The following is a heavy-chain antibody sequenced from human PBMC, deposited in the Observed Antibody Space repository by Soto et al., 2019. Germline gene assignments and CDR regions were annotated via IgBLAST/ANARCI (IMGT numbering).Heavy chain of an antibody. CDR2: IKQDGSEK. J-gene: IGHJ4*02. CDR1: GFTFSSYW. Sequence: GGSLRLSCAASGFTFSSYWMSWVRQAPGKGLEWVANIKQDGSEKSYVDSVKGRFTISRDNAKSSLYLQMNSLRAEDTAVYYCARATLAVAVYHFDYWGQGILVTVSS. CDR3: ARATLAVAVYHFDY. V-gene: IGHV3-7*03. D-gene: IGHD6-19*01.